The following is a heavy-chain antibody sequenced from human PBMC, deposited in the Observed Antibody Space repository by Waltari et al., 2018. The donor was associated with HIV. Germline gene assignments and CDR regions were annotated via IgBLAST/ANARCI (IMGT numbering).Heavy chain of an antibody. V-gene: IGHV3-21*04. CDR1: GFSFRVYS. CDR2: IDSGSSYI. Sequence: EVHLVESGGGLVKPGWSLRLSCAASGFSFRVYSMTWVRQAPGKVLEVVSTIDSGSSYIDYADAVRGRFTISRDNAKNSLFLQMDSLRAEDTAFYYCARFDGGNSEVYHWGQGTLVTVSS. D-gene: IGHD2-8*01. CDR3: ARFDGGNSEVYH. J-gene: IGHJ4*02.